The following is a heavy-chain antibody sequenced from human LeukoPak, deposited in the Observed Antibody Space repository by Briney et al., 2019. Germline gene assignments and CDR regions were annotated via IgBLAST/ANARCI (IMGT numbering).Heavy chain of an antibody. V-gene: IGHV3-21*01. CDR1: GFTFSSYS. CDR2: ISSSSNYI. D-gene: IGHD3-10*01. J-gene: IGHJ4*02. Sequence: PGGSLRLSCAASGFTFSSYSMSWVRQAPGKGLEWVSSISSSSNYIYYADSVKGRFTISRDNAKNSLYLQMNSLRAEDTAVYYCARDIRDYYGSGSYYYWGQGTLVTVSS. CDR3: ARDIRDYYGSGSYYY.